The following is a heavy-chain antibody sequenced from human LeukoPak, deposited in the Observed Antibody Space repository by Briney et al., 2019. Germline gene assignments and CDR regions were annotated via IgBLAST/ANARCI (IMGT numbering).Heavy chain of an antibody. CDR2: INWSGGST. CDR3: ASAPITSPFYFDS. J-gene: IGHJ4*02. D-gene: IGHD2-2*01. Sequence: GGSLRLSCTASGFAFDEHGMSWVRRVPGKGLEWVSGINWSGGSTGYADPLRGRFTISRDNAKNSLYLQMDSLRAEDTALYYCASAPITSPFYFDSWGQGTLVTVSS. CDR1: GFAFDEHG. V-gene: IGHV3-20*04.